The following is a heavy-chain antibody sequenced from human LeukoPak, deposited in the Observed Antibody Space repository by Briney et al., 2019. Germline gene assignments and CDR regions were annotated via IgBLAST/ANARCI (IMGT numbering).Heavy chain of an antibody. Sequence: KPGGSLRLSCAASGFTFSNAWMSWVRQAPGRGLEWVGRIKRKGDDGTIDYAAPVKGGLSISRDDSKNTLYLQMNSLKSEDTAVYYCTAGTGRSDFDYWGQGTLVTVSS. CDR2: IKRKGDDGTI. D-gene: IGHD3/OR15-3a*01. V-gene: IGHV3-15*01. CDR1: GFTFSNAW. J-gene: IGHJ4*02. CDR3: TAGTGRSDFDY.